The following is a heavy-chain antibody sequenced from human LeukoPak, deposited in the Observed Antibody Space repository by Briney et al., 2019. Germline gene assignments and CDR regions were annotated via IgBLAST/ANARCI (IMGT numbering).Heavy chain of an antibody. CDR3: ATRGSYYYDSSGPPPYYY. CDR1: GGTFSSYA. CDR2: IIPIFGTA. D-gene: IGHD3-22*01. Sequence: SVKVSCKASGGTFSSYAISWVRQAPGQGVEWRGGIIPIFGTANYAQKFQGRVTITTDESTSTAYMELSSLRSEDTAVYYCATRGSYYYDSSGPPPYYYWGQGTLVTVSS. J-gene: IGHJ4*02. V-gene: IGHV1-69*05.